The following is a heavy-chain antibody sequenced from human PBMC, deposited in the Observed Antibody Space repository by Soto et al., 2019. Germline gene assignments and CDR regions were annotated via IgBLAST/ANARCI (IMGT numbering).Heavy chain of an antibody. CDR2: IIPIFGTA. CDR3: AREESRLWSDAFDI. Sequence: SVKVSFKASGGTFSSYAISWVRQAPGQGLEWMGGIIPIFGTANYAQKFQGRVTITADESTSTAYMELSSLRSEDTAVYYCAREESRLWSDAFDIWGQGTMVTVSS. V-gene: IGHV1-69*13. D-gene: IGHD5-18*01. CDR1: GGTFSSYA. J-gene: IGHJ3*02.